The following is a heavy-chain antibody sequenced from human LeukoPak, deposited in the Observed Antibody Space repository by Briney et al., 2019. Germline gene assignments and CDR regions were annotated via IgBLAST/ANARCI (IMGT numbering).Heavy chain of an antibody. CDR2: IRQDGSEK. V-gene: IGHV3-7*01. J-gene: IGHJ4*01. D-gene: IGHD6-13*01. Sequence: TGGSLRLSCEVSGFTFTDYWMNWVRQAPGKGPEWVASIRQDGSEKTYVDSVKGRFTISRDNTKNSLSLQLNGLRAEDTAVYYCARDGTAAGLYFDLWGPGTLVTVSS. CDR3: ARDGTAAGLYFDL. CDR1: GFTFTDYW.